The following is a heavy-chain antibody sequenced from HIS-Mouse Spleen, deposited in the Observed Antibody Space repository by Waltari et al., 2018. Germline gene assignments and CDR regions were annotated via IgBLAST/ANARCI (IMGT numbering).Heavy chain of an antibody. CDR1: GGSFSGYY. V-gene: IGHV4-34*01. Sequence: QVQLQQWGAGLLKPSETLSLTCAVYGGSFSGYYWRWIRQPPGKGLEWIGEINHSGSTNYNPSLKSRVTISVDTSKNQFSLKLSSVTAADTAVYYCAWGGQQLAHDAFDIWGQGTMVTVSS. CDR3: AWGGQQLAHDAFDI. J-gene: IGHJ3*02. D-gene: IGHD6-13*01. CDR2: INHSGST.